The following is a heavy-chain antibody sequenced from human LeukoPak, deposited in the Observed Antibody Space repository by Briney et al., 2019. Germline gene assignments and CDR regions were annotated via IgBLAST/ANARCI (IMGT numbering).Heavy chain of an antibody. J-gene: IGHJ4*02. V-gene: IGHV1-18*01. CDR2: ISAYNGNT. Sequence: ASVKVSCKASGYTFTSYGISWVRQAPGQGLEWMAWISAYNGNTNYAQKLQDRVTMTRNTSISTAYMELSSLRSDDTAVYYCARGPPNWGYDYWGPGTLVTVSS. CDR1: GYTFTSYG. D-gene: IGHD7-27*01. CDR3: ARGPPNWGYDY.